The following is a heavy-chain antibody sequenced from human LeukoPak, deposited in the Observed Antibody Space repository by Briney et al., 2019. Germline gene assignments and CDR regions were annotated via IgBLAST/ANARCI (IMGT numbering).Heavy chain of an antibody. V-gene: IGHV1-46*01. CDR1: GYTXTSYY. D-gene: IGHD7-27*01. CDR2: INPSGGST. J-gene: IGHJ3*02. Sequence: ASVKVSCKASGYTXTSYYMHWVRQAPGQGLEWTGIINPSGGSTTYAQKFQGRVTVTRDTSTSTVYMELSSLRSEDTAVYYCARAPRTGDYAFDIWGQGTMVTVSS. CDR3: ARAPRTGDYAFDI.